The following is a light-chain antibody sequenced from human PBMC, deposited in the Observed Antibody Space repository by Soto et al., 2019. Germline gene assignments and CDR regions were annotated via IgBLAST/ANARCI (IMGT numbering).Light chain of an antibody. CDR3: QQSYSTPPFT. Sequence: DIQMTQSPSPLSASVGDRVDITCRTSQSVSSYLNWYQAKPGKAPKLLIYETSNLESGVPSRFSGSGSGTDFTLTISSLQPKDSATYYCQQSYSTPPFTFGPGTRVYI. V-gene: IGKV1-39*01. CDR1: QSVSSY. J-gene: IGKJ3*01. CDR2: ETS.